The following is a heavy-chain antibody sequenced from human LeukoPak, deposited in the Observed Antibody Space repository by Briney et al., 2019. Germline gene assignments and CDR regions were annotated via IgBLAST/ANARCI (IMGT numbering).Heavy chain of an antibody. CDR3: ARGRGRLYCTNGVCLYYFDY. J-gene: IGHJ4*02. D-gene: IGHD2-8*01. CDR1: GYTFTSYD. Sequence: ASVKVSCKASGYTFTSYDINWVRQATGQGLEWMGWMNPNSGNTGYAQKFQGRVTMTRNTSISTAYMELSSLRSEDTAVYYCARGRGRLYCTNGVCLYYFDYWGQGTLVTVSS. CDR2: MNPNSGNT. V-gene: IGHV1-8*01.